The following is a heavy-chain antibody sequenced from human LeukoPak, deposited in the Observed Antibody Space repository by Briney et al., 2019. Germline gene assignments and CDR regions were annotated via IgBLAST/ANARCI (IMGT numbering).Heavy chain of an antibody. Sequence: GGSLRLSCAASGFTFSSYWMSWVRQAPGKGLEWVANIKQDGSEKYYADSVKGRFTISRDNSKNTLYLQMNSLRAEDTAVYYCAKDFRIISSSWSYFDYWGQGTLVTVSS. CDR3: AKDFRIISSSWSYFDY. D-gene: IGHD6-13*01. J-gene: IGHJ4*02. CDR2: IKQDGSEK. CDR1: GFTFSSYW. V-gene: IGHV3-7*01.